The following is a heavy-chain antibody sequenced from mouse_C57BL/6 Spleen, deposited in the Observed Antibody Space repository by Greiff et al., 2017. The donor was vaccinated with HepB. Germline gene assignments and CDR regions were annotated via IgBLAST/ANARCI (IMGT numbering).Heavy chain of an antibody. Sequence: QVQLQQSGPELVKPGASVKISCKASGYAFSSSWMNWVKQRPGKGLEWIGRIYPGDGDTNYNGKFKGKATLTADKSSSTAYMQLSSLTSEDSAVYFCATHYYGSSYGYFDVWGTETTVTVSS. CDR2: IYPGDGDT. D-gene: IGHD1-1*01. CDR1: GYAFSSSW. V-gene: IGHV1-82*01. J-gene: IGHJ1*03. CDR3: ATHYYGSSYGYFDV.